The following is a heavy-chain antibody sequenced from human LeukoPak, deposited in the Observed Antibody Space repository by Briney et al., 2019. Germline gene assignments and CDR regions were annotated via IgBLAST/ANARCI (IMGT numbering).Heavy chain of an antibody. CDR3: ARNYYDSSAYYYFDY. J-gene: IGHJ4*02. D-gene: IGHD3-22*01. Sequence: GGSLRLSCSGSGFTFSSYAMQWVRQAPGKGLEFVSAITSNGENIDYADSVTGRFTISRDNSKNTLYLQMNSLRAEDTAVYYCARNYYDSSAYYYFDYWGQGTLVTVSS. CDR2: ITSNGENI. CDR1: GFTFSSYA. V-gene: IGHV3-64*04.